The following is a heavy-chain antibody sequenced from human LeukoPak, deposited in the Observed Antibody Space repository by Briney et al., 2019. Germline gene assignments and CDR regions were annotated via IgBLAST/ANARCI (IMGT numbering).Heavy chain of an antibody. CDR3: ARSPYCSGGTCYSQYFDY. D-gene: IGHD2-15*01. CDR2: ISAYNGNT. J-gene: IGHJ4*02. CDR1: GYTFTSYG. V-gene: IGHV1-18*01. Sequence: ASVKVSCKASGYTFTSYGISWVRQAPGQGLEWMGWISAYNGNTNYAQKLQGRVTMTTDTSTSTAYMELRSPRSDDTAVYYCARSPYCSGGTCYSQYFDYWGQGTLVTVSS.